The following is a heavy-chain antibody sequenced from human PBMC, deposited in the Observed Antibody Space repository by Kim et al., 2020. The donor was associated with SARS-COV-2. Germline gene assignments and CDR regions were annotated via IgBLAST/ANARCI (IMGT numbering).Heavy chain of an antibody. Sequence: ASVKVSCKASGYTFTSYYMHWVRQAPGQGLEWMGIINPSGGSTSYAQKFQGRVTMTRDTSTSTVYMELSSLRSEDTAVYYCARGVGYCSGGSCYSAEYFQHWGQGTLVTVSS. J-gene: IGHJ1*01. CDR1: GYTFTSYY. CDR2: INPSGGST. V-gene: IGHV1-46*01. D-gene: IGHD2-15*01. CDR3: ARGVGYCSGGSCYSAEYFQH.